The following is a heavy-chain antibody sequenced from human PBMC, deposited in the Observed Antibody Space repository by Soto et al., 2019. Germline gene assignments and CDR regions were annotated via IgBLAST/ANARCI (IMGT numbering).Heavy chain of an antibody. J-gene: IGHJ4*02. CDR3: AKMEGMDPWAYSFDY. V-gene: IGHV3-23*01. CDR2: IYGGGNGP. D-gene: IGHD2-2*03. CDR1: GFTFSDFA. Sequence: QVLESGGGLVRPGGSFRLSFAATGFTFSDFAMTWVRQAPGKGLEGVSRIYGGGNGPHYADSVKGRVTISRDNSKNTLYLQMNSLRAEDTAVYYCAKMEGMDPWAYSFDYWGQGTLVTVSS.